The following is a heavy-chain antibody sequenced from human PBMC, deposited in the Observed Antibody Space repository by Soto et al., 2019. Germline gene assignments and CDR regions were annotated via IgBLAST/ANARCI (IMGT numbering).Heavy chain of an antibody. J-gene: IGHJ4*02. CDR2: IGTGGDT. Sequence: GSLRLSCAASGFAFSSYVLHWVRRAPGKGPEWVSAIGTGGDTYYADSVMGRFTISRDNAKNSLSLQMNSLRAEDTAVYYCAAGYDPYYFDYWGQGTLVTVSS. CDR3: AAGYDPYYFDY. V-gene: IGHV3-13*01. D-gene: IGHD5-12*01. CDR1: GFAFSSYV.